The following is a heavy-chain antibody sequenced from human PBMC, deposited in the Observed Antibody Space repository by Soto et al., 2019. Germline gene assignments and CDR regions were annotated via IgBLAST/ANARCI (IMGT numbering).Heavy chain of an antibody. Sequence: EVQLVESGGGLVKPGGSLRLSCAVSGVGFSTYGMNWVRQAPGKGPEWVSSIDSSGRYIYYADSVQGRFTIARDNAKNSLYLQMSSLRVEDTALYFCARDESAGSSTSNWGQGTLVTVSS. CDR3: ARDESAGSSTSN. J-gene: IGHJ4*02. V-gene: IGHV3-21*01. D-gene: IGHD2-2*01. CDR2: IDSSGRYI. CDR1: GVGFSTYG.